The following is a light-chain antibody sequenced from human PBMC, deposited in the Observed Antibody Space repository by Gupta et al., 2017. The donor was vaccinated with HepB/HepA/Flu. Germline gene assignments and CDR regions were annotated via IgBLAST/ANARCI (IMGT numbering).Light chain of an antibody. CDR2: VAS. CDR3: QQDITDPLT. J-gene: IGKJ4*01. Sequence: DIQMTQSPSSLSASVGDRVTITCRASQDISSWLLWYQQKPGKAPKSLIYVASSLQSGVPSRLTASGSGTDCTLTIRIIKPEDFATYYVQQDITDPLTFGAGIKAEI. V-gene: IGKV1D-16*01. CDR1: QDISSW.